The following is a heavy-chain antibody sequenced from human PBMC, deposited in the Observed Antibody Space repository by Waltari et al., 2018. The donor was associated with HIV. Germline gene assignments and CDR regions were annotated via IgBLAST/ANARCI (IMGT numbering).Heavy chain of an antibody. CDR3: ARDTTVVGTRYFDY. D-gene: IGHD6-13*01. CDR2: IHSSGGT. Sequence: EAQLVESGGGLIKPGGSLRLSCADSGFPVRSVYMRWVRQAPGKGLEWVSVIHSSGGTNYADSVKGRFTISRDNSKNTLYLQMNSLGAEDTAVYYCARDTTVVGTRYFDYWGRGTLVTVSS. J-gene: IGHJ4*02. CDR1: GFPVRSVY. V-gene: IGHV3-53*01.